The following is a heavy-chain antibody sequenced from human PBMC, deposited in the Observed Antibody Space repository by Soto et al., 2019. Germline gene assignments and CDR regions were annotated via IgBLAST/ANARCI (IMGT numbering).Heavy chain of an antibody. CDR3: ARDFYPLAYYFDY. J-gene: IGHJ4*02. Sequence: GESLKISCKGSGYSFTTYWIGWVRQMPGKGLEWMGVIYPGDSDIRFSPSFQGQVTMTTDTSTSTAYMEMNSLRHDDTAVYYCARDFYPLAYYFDYWGQGTLVTVSS. CDR1: GYSFTTYW. CDR2: IYPGDSDI. V-gene: IGHV5-51*01.